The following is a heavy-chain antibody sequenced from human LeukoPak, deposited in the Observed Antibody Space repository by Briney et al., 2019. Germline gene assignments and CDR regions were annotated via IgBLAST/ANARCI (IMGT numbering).Heavy chain of an antibody. D-gene: IGHD5-24*01. Sequence: PSETLSLTCSVSGGSISRNYWSWVRQPPGKGLEWIGFIYYNGNTNYNPSLKSRVTMSVDTSRNQFSLKLSSVTAADTAVYYCARHVNGYNYYWGQGTLVTVSS. CDR2: IYYNGNT. CDR1: GGSISRNY. CDR3: ARHVNGYNYY. V-gene: IGHV4-59*08. J-gene: IGHJ4*02.